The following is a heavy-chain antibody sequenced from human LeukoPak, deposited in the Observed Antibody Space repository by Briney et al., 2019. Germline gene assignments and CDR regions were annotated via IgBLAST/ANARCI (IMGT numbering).Heavy chain of an antibody. D-gene: IGHD3-10*01. V-gene: IGHV4-34*01. CDR3: ARGHSDYYGSGSYYKA. Sequence: SETLSLTCVVYGGSFSGYYWTWIRQPLGKGLEWIGEINHSGSTNHNPSLKSRVTISIDTSKNQFSLTLTSVTAADTAVYYCARGHSDYYGSGSYYKAWGQGTLVTVSS. CDR2: INHSGST. CDR1: GGSFSGYY. J-gene: IGHJ5*02.